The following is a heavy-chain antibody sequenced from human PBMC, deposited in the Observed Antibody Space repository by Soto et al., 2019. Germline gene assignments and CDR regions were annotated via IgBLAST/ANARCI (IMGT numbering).Heavy chain of an antibody. CDR1: GFTFSSYG. D-gene: IGHD3-9*01. V-gene: IGHV3-33*01. CDR3: ARALWSTDLLRYFDWSRRYYFDY. J-gene: IGHJ4*02. CDR2: IWYDGSNK. Sequence: GGSLRLSCAASGFTFSSYGMHWVRQAPGKGLEWVAVIWYDGSNKYYADTVKGRFTISRDNSKNTLYLQMNSLRAEYTVVYYCARALWSTDLLRYFDWSRRYYFDYWGQGTLVTVSS.